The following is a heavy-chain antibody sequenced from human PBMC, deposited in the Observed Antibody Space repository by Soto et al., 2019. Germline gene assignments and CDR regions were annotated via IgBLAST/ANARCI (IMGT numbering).Heavy chain of an antibody. V-gene: IGHV1-69*06. CDR2: IIPIFGTA. J-gene: IGHJ5*02. D-gene: IGHD2-15*01. CDR1: GGTFSSYA. Sequence: SVKVSCKASGGTFSSYAISWVRQAPGQGLEWMGAIIPIFGTANYAQKFQGRVTITADKSTSTAYMELSSLRSEDTAVYFCARVDVVVAATHPNWFDPWGQGTLVTVSS. CDR3: ARVDVVVAATHPNWFDP.